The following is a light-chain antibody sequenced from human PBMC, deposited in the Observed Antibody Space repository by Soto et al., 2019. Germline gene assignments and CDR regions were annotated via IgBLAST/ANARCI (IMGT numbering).Light chain of an antibody. J-gene: IGKJ3*01. CDR1: QSINSRY. CDR3: RQYGSAPEFT. V-gene: IGKV3-20*01. CDR2: GAS. Sequence: EIVLTQSPGTLSLSPGERATLSCRASQSINSRYLAWYQQKPGQAPRLLIYGASSRATGIPDRFSGSGSGTDFTLTISRLEPEDFAVYYCRQYGSAPEFTFGPGTIVDIK.